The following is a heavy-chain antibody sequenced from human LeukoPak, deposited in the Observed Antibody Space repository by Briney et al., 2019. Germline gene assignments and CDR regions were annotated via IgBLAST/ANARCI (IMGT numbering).Heavy chain of an antibody. V-gene: IGHV1-69*13. CDR2: IIPIFGTA. D-gene: IGHD6-13*01. Sequence: ASVKVSCKASGGTFSSYAISWVRQAPGQGLEWMGGIIPIFGTANYAQKFQGRVTITADESTSTAYMELSSLRSEDTAVYYCARSWVAAAGTWGQGTLVTVSS. CDR1: GGTFSSYA. J-gene: IGHJ4*02. CDR3: ARSWVAAAGT.